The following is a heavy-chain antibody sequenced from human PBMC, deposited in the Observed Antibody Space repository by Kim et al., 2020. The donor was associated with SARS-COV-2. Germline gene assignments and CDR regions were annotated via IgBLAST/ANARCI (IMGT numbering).Heavy chain of an antibody. Sequence: PTLKSRVTISVDTSKNQFSLKLSSVTAADTAVYYCARTTYYYDSTLPLDIWGQGTMVTVSS. J-gene: IGHJ3*02. V-gene: IGHV4-31*02. D-gene: IGHD3-22*01. CDR3: ARTTYYYDSTLPLDI.